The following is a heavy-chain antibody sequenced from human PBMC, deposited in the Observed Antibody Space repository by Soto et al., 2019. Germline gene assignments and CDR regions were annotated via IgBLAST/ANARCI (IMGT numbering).Heavy chain of an antibody. Sequence: QVQLVESGGGLVKPGGSLRLSCAASGIVFSDYMSWVRQAPGKGLEWLSYISGSGRTIYSADSVKGRFTISRDNATNSLYLQMNNVRTEDTAVYYCARLPFPGGWFEPWGQGTLVTVSS. CDR2: ISGSGRTI. V-gene: IGHV3-11*01. CDR3: ARLPFPGGWFEP. J-gene: IGHJ5*02. D-gene: IGHD3-16*01. CDR1: GIVFSDY.